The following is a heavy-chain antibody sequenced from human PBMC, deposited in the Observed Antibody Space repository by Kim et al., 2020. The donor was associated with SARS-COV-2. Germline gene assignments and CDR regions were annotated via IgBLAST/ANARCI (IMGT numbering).Heavy chain of an antibody. CDR1: GFTVSSYY. Sequence: GGSLRLSCAASGFTVSSYYMSWVRQAPGKGLEWVSVIYSGGSTYYADSVKGRFTISRDNSKNTLYLQMNSLRAEDTAVYYCASLYSSGWLHYYGMDVWGQGTTVTVSS. J-gene: IGHJ6*02. CDR2: IYSGGST. V-gene: IGHV3-53*01. D-gene: IGHD6-19*01. CDR3: ASLYSSGWLHYYGMDV.